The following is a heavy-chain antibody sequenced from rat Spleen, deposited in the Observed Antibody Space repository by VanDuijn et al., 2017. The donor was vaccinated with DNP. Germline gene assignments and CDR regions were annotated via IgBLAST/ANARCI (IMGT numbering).Heavy chain of an antibody. CDR2: IIYDGTST. V-gene: IGHV5-29*01. Sequence: EVQLVESGGGPVQPGNSLKLSCAASGFTFSDYDMAWVRQAPTKGLEWVASIIYDGTSTYYRDSVKGRFTISRDNAKNTLYLQMDSQRSEDTATYYCARHGDGNYGFDWFAYWGQGTLVTVSS. D-gene: IGHD1-11*01. CDR1: GFTFSDYD. J-gene: IGHJ3*01. CDR3: ARHGDGNYGFDWFAY.